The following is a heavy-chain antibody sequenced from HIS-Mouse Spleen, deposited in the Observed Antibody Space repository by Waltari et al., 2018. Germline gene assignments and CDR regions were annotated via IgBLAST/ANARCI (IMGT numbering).Heavy chain of an antibody. Sequence: QVQLVQSGAEVKKPGASVKVPCKASGYTFTGYYMHWVRQAPGQGLEWMGWINPNSGGTNYAQKFQGRVTMTRDTSISTAYMELSRLRSDDTAVYYCARPLSYDFWSGYFDYWGQGTLVTVSS. J-gene: IGHJ4*02. CDR2: INPNSGGT. CDR1: GYTFTGYY. D-gene: IGHD3-3*01. V-gene: IGHV1-2*02. CDR3: ARPLSYDFWSGYFDY.